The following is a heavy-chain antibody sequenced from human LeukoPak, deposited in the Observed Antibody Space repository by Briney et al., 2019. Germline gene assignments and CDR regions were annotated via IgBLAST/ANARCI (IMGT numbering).Heavy chain of an antibody. CDR3: ARHLNNCGDDCYIFDY. V-gene: IGHV4-59*08. D-gene: IGHD2-21*01. J-gene: IGHJ4*02. Sequence: PSETLSLTCIVSGGSVSSSSWSWIRQPPGEGLEWIGYIYNSGSTSYNPSLKSRVTISVDMSKNELSLRLSSVTAADTAVYYCARHLNNCGDDCYIFDYWGQGTLVTVSS. CDR2: IYNSGST. CDR1: GGSVSSSS.